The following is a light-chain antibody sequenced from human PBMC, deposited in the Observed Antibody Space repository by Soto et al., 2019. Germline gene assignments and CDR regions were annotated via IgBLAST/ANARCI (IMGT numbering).Light chain of an antibody. V-gene: IGLV2-8*01. CDR3: FSFTTDWTHV. Sequence: QSALTQPPSASGSPGQAVTISCTGTSRDIGGYDFVSWYQVRPGEAPQLIIYNVNGRPSGVPRRFSGSKSGNTASLTISGLQTEDEADYFCFSFTTDWTHVFGTGTKVTVL. J-gene: IGLJ1*01. CDR1: SRDIGGYDF. CDR2: NVN.